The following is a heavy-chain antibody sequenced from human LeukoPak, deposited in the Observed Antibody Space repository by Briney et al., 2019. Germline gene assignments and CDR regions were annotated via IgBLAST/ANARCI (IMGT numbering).Heavy chain of an antibody. CDR3: AKRTVGEGPPFDY. J-gene: IGHJ4*02. CDR1: GFTFRNYA. CDR2: ISGVGGST. D-gene: IGHD3-16*01. Sequence: GGSLRLSCAASGFTFRNYAMTWVRQAPGKGLEGVSAISGVGGSTYYADSVKGRFTISRDNSKSTLYLQMNSLRAEDTAVYYCAKRTVGEGPPFDYWGQGTLVTVSS. V-gene: IGHV3-23*01.